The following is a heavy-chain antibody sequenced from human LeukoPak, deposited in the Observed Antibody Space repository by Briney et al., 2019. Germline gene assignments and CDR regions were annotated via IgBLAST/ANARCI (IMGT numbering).Heavy chain of an antibody. V-gene: IGHV3-33*01. Sequence: GRSLRLSCAASGFTFSSYGMPWVRQAPGKGLEWVAAIWYDGSDKYYADSVKGRFTISRDNSKNTLYLQMNSLRAEDTAVYYCARGVVVLHWRDAFDIWGQGTMVTVSS. CDR3: ARGVVVLHWRDAFDI. D-gene: IGHD2-21*01. CDR2: IWYDGSDK. CDR1: GFTFSSYG. J-gene: IGHJ3*02.